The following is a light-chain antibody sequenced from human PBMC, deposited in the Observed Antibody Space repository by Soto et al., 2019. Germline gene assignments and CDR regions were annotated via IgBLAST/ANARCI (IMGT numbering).Light chain of an antibody. CDR3: QQFNSSPFT. J-gene: IGKJ3*01. Sequence: ATPLTQSPSSLSASVGDRVTITCRASQGISSALSWYQQKPGKAPKLLIYDASSLESGVPSRFSGSGSGTDFTLTISSLQPEDFATYFCQQFNSSPFTFGPGTKVDIK. V-gene: IGKV1-13*02. CDR1: QGISSA. CDR2: DAS.